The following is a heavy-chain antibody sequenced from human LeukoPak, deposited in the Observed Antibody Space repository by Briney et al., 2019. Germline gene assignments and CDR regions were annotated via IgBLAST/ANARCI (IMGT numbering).Heavy chain of an antibody. Sequence: SETLSLTCTVSGGSISSNSYSWVRHPQPPGMGLEGIVYFYYSRNYYNKTSIKSRSIITVDTTKNQFSMKLTSVTVGDTAISYCASSFLPTRNPEWDPNNGMDPWGQGTPVTVSS. CDR3: ASSFLPTRNPEWDPNNGMDP. CDR1: GGSISSNSYS. CDR2: FYYSRNY. V-gene: IGHV4-39*01. J-gene: IGHJ6*02. D-gene: IGHD1-14*01.